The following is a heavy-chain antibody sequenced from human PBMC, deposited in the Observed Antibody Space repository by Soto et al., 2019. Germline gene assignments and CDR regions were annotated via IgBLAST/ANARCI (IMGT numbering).Heavy chain of an antibody. CDR2: VIPVFGTS. CDR3: ATAAGLRPVSPLDY. CDR1: GGIFRSYA. D-gene: IGHD5-12*01. Sequence: QVQLVQSGAEVKKSGASVKVSCKASGGIFRSYAISWVRQAPGQGLDWMGGVIPVFGTSQYAQKFQGRVTITADEYTRTDYRERTSLTTDATAIYYGATAAGLRPVSPLDYWGQVTLVT. J-gene: IGHJ4*02. V-gene: IGHV1-69*01.